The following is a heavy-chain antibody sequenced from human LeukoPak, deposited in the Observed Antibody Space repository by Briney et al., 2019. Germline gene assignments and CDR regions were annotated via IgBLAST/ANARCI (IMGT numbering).Heavy chain of an antibody. J-gene: IGHJ6*04. CDR2: IYSSGSP. D-gene: IGHD3-16*02. V-gene: IGHV4-59*12. CDR1: GGSITSDS. CDR3: AKVAGRAFGEVIVSRARSYMDV. Sequence: SETLSLTCTVSGGSITSDSWSWIRQPPGKGLEWITYIYSSGSPHYNPSLESRVTISVDTSKNQFSLKVTSVTAADTAVYYCAKVAGRAFGEVIVSRARSYMDVWGKGTTVTVSS.